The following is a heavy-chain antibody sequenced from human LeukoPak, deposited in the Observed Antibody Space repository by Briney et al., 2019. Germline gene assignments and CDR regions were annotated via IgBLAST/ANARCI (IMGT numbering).Heavy chain of an antibody. CDR1: GGSISSYSYY. V-gene: IGHV4-39*01. J-gene: IGHJ2*01. Sequence: KSSETLSLTCTVSGGSISSYSYYWGWIRQPPGKGLEWIGSLYYSGSTYYNPSLKSRVTISVDTSKNQFSLKLSSVTAADTAVYYCARQTGVRIADNWYFDLWGRGTLVTVSS. D-gene: IGHD6-13*01. CDR3: ARQTGVRIADNWYFDL. CDR2: LYYSGST.